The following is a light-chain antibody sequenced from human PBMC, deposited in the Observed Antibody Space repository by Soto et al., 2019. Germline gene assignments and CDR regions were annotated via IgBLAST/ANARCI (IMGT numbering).Light chain of an antibody. CDR1: QTIAMY. CDR2: TTS. Sequence: DIQMTQSPSSLSASVGDRVTITCRASQTIAMYVNWFQQKPGKAPKPLIYTTSSLHSGVPPRFSGSGSETEFTLTISRLQPEDSATYYCQQSFTTPYTFGQGTKLEIK. J-gene: IGKJ2*01. V-gene: IGKV1-39*01. CDR3: QQSFTTPYT.